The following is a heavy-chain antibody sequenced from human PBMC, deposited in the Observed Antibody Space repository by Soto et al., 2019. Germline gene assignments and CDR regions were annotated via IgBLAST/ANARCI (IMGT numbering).Heavy chain of an antibody. J-gene: IGHJ4*02. CDR1: GYTFSNSG. CDR3: AKATGSSFDN. CDR2: INNNNGKT. V-gene: IGHV1-18*01. D-gene: IGHD6-6*01. Sequence: ASVKVSCKTSGYTFSNSGISWVRQAPGQGLEWLGWINNNNGKTNCAQKLQDRLTLTTDTSTSTAYMELRSLRSDDTAMYYCAKATGSSFDNWGQGTQVTVSS.